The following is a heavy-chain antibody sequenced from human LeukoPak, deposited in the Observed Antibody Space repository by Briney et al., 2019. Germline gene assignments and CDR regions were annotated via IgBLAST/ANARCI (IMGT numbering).Heavy chain of an antibody. V-gene: IGHV3-21*04. Sequence: GGSLRLSCAASGFTFSSYSMNWVRQAPGKGLEWVSSISSSSSYIYYADSVKGRFTISRDNAKNTLYLQINSLRAEDTAVYYCARGATYAYYFDFWGQGSLVTVSS. CDR2: ISSSSSYI. CDR1: GFTFSSYS. J-gene: IGHJ4*02. CDR3: ARGATYAYYFDF. D-gene: IGHD1-26*01.